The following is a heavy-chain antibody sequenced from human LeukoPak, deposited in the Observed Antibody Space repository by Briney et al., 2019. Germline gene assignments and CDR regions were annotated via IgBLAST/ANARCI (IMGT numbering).Heavy chain of an antibody. V-gene: IGHV4-38-2*02. Sequence: PSETLSLTCSVYGYSISNGYYWGWIRQPPGKGLEWIGSIYNGNTWNTYYNPSLKSRVTISVDTSKNQFSLKVNSVTAADTAVYHCAKLISGRLGSGRRVTWGRGTLVTVSS. D-gene: IGHD3-10*01. CDR3: AKLISGRLGSGRRVT. CDR1: GYSISNGYY. CDR2: IYNGNTWNT. J-gene: IGHJ5*02.